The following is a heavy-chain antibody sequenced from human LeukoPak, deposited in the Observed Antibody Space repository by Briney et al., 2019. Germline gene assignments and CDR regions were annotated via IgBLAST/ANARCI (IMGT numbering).Heavy chain of an antibody. J-gene: IGHJ6*03. CDR2: IYTSGST. D-gene: IGHD3-16*01. CDR3: ARNWAHYYMDV. Sequence: SDTLSLLRSLSCGPLSCYYWIGLRPPAGKGLEGFGRIYTSGSTTYTPSLKSRVTMSVDTSKNQFSLKLSSVTAADTAVYYCARNWAHYYMDVWGKGTTVTISS. CDR1: CGPLSCYY. V-gene: IGHV4-4*07.